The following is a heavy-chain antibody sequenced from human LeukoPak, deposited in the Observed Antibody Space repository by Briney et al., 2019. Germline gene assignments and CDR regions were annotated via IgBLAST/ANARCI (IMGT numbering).Heavy chain of an antibody. J-gene: IGHJ4*02. CDR1: GYTFTSYA. CDR2: INTNTGNP. V-gene: IGHV7-4-1*02. CDR3: ARDAYSYGRNGPPQDDY. Sequence: GASVKVSCKASGYTFTSYAMNWVRQAPGQGLEWMGWINTNTGNPTYAQGFTGRFVFSLDTSVSTAYLQISSLKAEDTAVYYCARDAYSYGRNGPPQDDYWGQGTLVTVSS. D-gene: IGHD5-18*01.